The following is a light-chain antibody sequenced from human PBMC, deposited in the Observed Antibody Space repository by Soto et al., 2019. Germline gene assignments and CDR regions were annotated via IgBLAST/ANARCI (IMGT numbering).Light chain of an antibody. CDR2: DVT. Sequence: QSALTQPASVSGSPGQSITISCTGTSSDVGGYNYVSWYQQHPGEAPKLIIYDVTNRPSGVSNRFSGSKSGNTASLTISGVQAEDEADYYCSSYTSSFTLVVFGGGTKLTVL. CDR1: SSDVGGYNY. J-gene: IGLJ2*01. CDR3: SSYTSSFTLVV. V-gene: IGLV2-14*01.